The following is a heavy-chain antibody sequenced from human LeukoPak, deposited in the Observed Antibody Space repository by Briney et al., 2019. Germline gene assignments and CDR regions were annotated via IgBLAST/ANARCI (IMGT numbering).Heavy chain of an antibody. D-gene: IGHD3-22*01. V-gene: IGHV3-23*01. CDR3: AKRGVVIRVILVGFHKEAYYFDS. Sequence: PGGSLRLSCAVSGITLSNYGMRWVRQARGRGLGWGAGINEGGGKTKYADSGKGRLTISRVNPTNTLYLQMNSLRAEDTAVYFCAKRGVVIRVILVGFHKEAYYFDSWGQGALVTVSS. CDR1: GITLSNYG. J-gene: IGHJ4*02. CDR2: INEGGGKT.